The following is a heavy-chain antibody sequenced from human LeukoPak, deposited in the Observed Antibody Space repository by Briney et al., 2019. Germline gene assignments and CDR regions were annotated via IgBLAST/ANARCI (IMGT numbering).Heavy chain of an antibody. V-gene: IGHV3-13*04. CDR3: ARRGIGHDFDM. J-gene: IGHJ3*02. CDR1: GFTLSSYD. CDR2: IGTAGDT. D-gene: IGHD3-16*01. Sequence: GGSLRLSCAASGFTLSSYDMHWVRQATGKGLEWVSGIGTAGDTYYPVSVKGRFTISRENGKNSLNLQMNSLRAGDTAVYYCARRGIGHDFDMWGQGTMVTVSS.